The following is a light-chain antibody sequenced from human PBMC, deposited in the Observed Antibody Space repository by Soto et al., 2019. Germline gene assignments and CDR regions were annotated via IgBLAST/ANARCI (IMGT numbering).Light chain of an antibody. CDR2: EVS. V-gene: IGLV2-8*01. CDR1: SGDVGGYNF. Sequence: QSVLTQPPSASGSPGPSVTISCTGTSGDVGGYNFVSWYQQHSRKAPKFMIYEVSKRPSGVPDRFSGSKSGNTASLIGYGLQDEAEADYYGSSYAVGITGVFGGGTNLTVL. CDR3: SSYAVGITGV. J-gene: IGLJ3*02.